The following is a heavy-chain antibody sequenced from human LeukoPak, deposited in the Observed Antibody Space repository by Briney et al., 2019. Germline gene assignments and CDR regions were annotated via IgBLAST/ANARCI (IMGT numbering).Heavy chain of an antibody. D-gene: IGHD3-10*01. CDR1: GFTVSSNY. V-gene: IGHV3-53*04. CDR3: ARGGKYYYGSGTLDY. CDR2: IYSGGST. Sequence: GGSLRLSCAASGFTVSSNYMSWVRQAPGKGLEWVSVIYSGGSTYYADSVKGRFTISRHNSKNTLYLQMNSLRAEDTAVYYCARGGKYYYGSGTLDYWGQGTLVTVSS. J-gene: IGHJ4*02.